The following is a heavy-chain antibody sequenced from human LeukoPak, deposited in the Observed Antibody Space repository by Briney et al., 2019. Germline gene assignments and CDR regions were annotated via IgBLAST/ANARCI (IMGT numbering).Heavy chain of an antibody. J-gene: IGHJ4*02. V-gene: IGHV3-23*01. CDR3: AKGGGISAPRGDFHY. Sequence: GGSLRLSCAASGFTFSIYAMNWVRQAPGKGPEWVSGIGGSGSSTYFSGSVRGRLTIPRDNSKNTLYLPMNSLRAEDTAVYYCAKGGGISAPRGDFHYWGQGTLVTVSS. CDR1: GFTFSIYA. CDR2: IGGSGSST. D-gene: IGHD6-13*01.